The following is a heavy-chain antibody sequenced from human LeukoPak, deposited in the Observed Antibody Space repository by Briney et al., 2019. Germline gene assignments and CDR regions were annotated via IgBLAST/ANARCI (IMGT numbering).Heavy chain of an antibody. CDR2: IYTSGST. CDR1: GDSISSGSYY. J-gene: IGHJ3*02. Sequence: SETLSLTCTVSGDSISSGSYYWSWIRQPAGKGLEWIVRIYTSGSTKYNPSLKSRVTMSIDTSRNQFSLKLTSVTAADTAVYYCATGRPRNATRLDEGYDIWGQGTMVTVSS. V-gene: IGHV4-61*02. CDR3: ATGRPRNATRLDEGYDI. D-gene: IGHD1-1*01.